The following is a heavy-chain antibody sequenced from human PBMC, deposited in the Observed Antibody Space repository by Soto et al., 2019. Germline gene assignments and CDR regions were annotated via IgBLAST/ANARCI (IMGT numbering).Heavy chain of an antibody. Sequence: PGGSLRLSCAASGFTFSSYAMSWVRQAPGKGLEWVSAISGSGGSTYYVDAVKGRFTVSRDNSKNTLYLQLNSLRAEDTAVYYCAKCHICTSCYGHYKYYSYGMDVWGQGTTVTVSS. CDR2: ISGSGGST. CDR3: AKCHICTSCYGHYKYYSYGMDV. D-gene: IGHD2-2*01. CDR1: GFTFSSYA. J-gene: IGHJ6*02. V-gene: IGHV3-23*01.